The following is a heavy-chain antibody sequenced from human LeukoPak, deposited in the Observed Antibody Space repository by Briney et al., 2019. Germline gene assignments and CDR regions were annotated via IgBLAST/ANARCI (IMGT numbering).Heavy chain of an antibody. D-gene: IGHD5-18*01. CDR3: ARDTAMLSTYYYYGMDV. Sequence: SETLSLTCAVYGGSFSGYYWSWIRQPPGKGLEWIGYIYYSGSTYYNPSLKSRVTISVDTSKNQFSLKLSPVTAADTAVYYCARDTAMLSTYYYYGMDVWGQGTTVTVSS. J-gene: IGHJ6*02. CDR2: IYYSGST. CDR1: GGSFSGYY. V-gene: IGHV4-30-4*08.